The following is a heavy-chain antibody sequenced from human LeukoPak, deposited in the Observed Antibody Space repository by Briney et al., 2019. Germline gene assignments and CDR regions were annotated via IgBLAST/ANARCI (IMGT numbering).Heavy chain of an antibody. D-gene: IGHD7-27*01. Sequence: PSETLSLTCTVSGVSISSGGYYWSWTRQHPGKGLEWIGYIYYSGSTYYNPSLKSRVTISVDTSKNQFSLKLSSVTAADTAVYYCARDFLTGKFDYWGQGTLVTVSS. J-gene: IGHJ4*02. CDR2: IYYSGST. V-gene: IGHV4-31*03. CDR3: ARDFLTGKFDY. CDR1: GVSISSGGYY.